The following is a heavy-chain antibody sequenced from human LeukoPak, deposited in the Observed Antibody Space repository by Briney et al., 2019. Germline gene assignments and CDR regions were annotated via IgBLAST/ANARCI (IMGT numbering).Heavy chain of an antibody. J-gene: IGHJ3*02. Sequence: PGGSLRLSCAASGFTFSSYAMHWVRQAPGKGLEYVSAISSNGGSTHYANSVKGRVTISRDDSKNTLYLQMGSLRAEDMAVYYCARVSGATSWGAFDIWGQGTMVTVSS. D-gene: IGHD1-26*01. V-gene: IGHV3-64*01. CDR1: GFTFSSYA. CDR2: ISSNGGST. CDR3: ARVSGATSWGAFDI.